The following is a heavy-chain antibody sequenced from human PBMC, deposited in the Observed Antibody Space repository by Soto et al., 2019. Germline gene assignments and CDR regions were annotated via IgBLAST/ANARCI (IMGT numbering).Heavy chain of an antibody. J-gene: IGHJ4*02. CDR1: GYTFTNYG. CDR2: ISTYNGNT. Sequence: QIQLVQSGAEVKKPGASVKVSCKASGYTFTNYGINWVRQAPGQGLEWMGYISTYNGNTHYAQKLQGRVTLTTDTSTPTAYMELRSLRSDDTAVYYCADDSSGYCYNWGQGTLVTVSP. D-gene: IGHD3-22*01. CDR3: ADDSSGYCYN. V-gene: IGHV1-18*01.